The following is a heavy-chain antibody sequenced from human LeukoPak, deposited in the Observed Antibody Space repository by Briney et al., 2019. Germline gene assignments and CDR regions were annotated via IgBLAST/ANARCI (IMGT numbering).Heavy chain of an antibody. CDR2: IGNDGSNK. Sequence: GGSLRLSCAASGFTFSSYAMSWVRQAPGKGLEWVALIGNDGSNKYYADSVKGRFTISRGNSKNTLYLQMNSLTAEDTAVYYCTKGLGGGNYAFDYWGQGTLVTVSS. CDR3: TKGLGGGNYAFDY. CDR1: GFTFSSYA. D-gene: IGHD1-26*01. J-gene: IGHJ4*02. V-gene: IGHV3-30*02.